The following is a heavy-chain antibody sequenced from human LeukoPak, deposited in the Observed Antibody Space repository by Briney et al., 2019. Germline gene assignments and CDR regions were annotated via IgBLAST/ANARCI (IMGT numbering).Heavy chain of an antibody. CDR2: VHTSGTT. J-gene: IGHJ3*02. CDR1: GGSISSGRYF. D-gene: IGHD5-24*01. Sequence: SETLSLTCTVSGGSISSGRYFWSWIGQPAGKRLDWIGRVHTSGTTKYNPSLESRVTISVDTSRNQFSLKLNSVTAADTAVYYCARSSFAGPTMAFAPYDIWGPGAMVTVSS. V-gene: IGHV4-61*02. CDR3: ARSSFAGPTMAFAPYDI.